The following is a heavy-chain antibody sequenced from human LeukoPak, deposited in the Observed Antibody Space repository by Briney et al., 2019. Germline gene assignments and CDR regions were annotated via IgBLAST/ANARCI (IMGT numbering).Heavy chain of an antibody. CDR1: GYTFSSYE. CDR3: ARGEYQLLPPYYYYYGMDV. D-gene: IGHD2-2*01. J-gene: IGHJ6*04. V-gene: IGHV3-48*03. Sequence: GSVKVSCKASGYTFSSYEMNWVRQAPGKGLEWVSYISSSGSTIYYADSVKGRFTISRDNAKNSLYLQMNSLRAEDTAVYYCARGEYQLLPPYYYYYGMDVWGKGTTVTVSS. CDR2: ISSSGSTI.